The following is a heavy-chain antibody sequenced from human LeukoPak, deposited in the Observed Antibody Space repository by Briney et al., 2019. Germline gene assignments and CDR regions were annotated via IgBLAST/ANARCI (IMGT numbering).Heavy chain of an antibody. CDR1: GFTFSSYW. D-gene: IGHD3-9*01. CDR2: IKQDGSEK. V-gene: IGHV3-7*01. CDR3: ARGVGSSYDILTGYYLDYYYYGMDV. J-gene: IGHJ6*02. Sequence: PGRSLRLSCAASGFTFSSYWMSWVRQAPGKGLEWVANIKQDGSEKYYVDSVKGRFTISRDNAKNSLYLQMNSLRAEDTAVYYCARGVGSSYDILTGYYLDYYYYGMDVWGQGTTVTVSS.